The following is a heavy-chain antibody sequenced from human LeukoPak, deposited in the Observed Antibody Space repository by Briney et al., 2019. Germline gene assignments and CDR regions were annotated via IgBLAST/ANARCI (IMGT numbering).Heavy chain of an antibody. CDR1: EFTFSNYA. V-gene: IGHV3-23*01. CDR3: AKRDHYDSSGYAPLFDY. Sequence: GGSLRLXCAASEFTFSNYAMAWGRQAPGEGLEWVSGISGNGGKIYYADSVKGRFTISRDSSKNTLYLQMNSLRGEDTAVYFCAKRDHYDSSGYAPLFDYWGQGTLVTVSP. J-gene: IGHJ4*02. D-gene: IGHD3-22*01. CDR2: ISGNGGKI.